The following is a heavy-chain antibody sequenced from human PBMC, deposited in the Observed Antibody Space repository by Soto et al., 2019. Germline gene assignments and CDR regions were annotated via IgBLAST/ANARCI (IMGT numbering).Heavy chain of an antibody. V-gene: IGHV4-30-2*01. CDR1: GGSISSGGYS. CDR2: IYHSGST. D-gene: IGHD5-18*01. Sequence: PSETLSLTCAVSGGSISSGGYSWSWIRQPPGKGLEWIGYIYHSGSTYYNPSLKSRVTISVDRSKNQFSLKLSSVTAADTAVYYYARAKRQPSFFTAMVNGAFDIWGQGTMVTVSS. CDR3: ARAKRQPSFFTAMVNGAFDI. J-gene: IGHJ3*02.